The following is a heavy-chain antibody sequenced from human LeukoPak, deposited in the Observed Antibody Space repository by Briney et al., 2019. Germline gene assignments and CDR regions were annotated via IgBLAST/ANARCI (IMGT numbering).Heavy chain of an antibody. V-gene: IGHV3-21*01. CDR1: RFTFSTYS. CDR3: ARDGSRGNLVTAPDY. D-gene: IGHD2-21*02. J-gene: IGHJ4*02. CDR2: ITSSSIYI. Sequence: GGSLRLSCAASRFTFSTYSMNWVRQAPGKGLEWVSSITSSSIYIYYADSVKGRFTISRDNAKNSLYLQMNSLRAEDTAVYYCARDGSRGNLVTAPDYWGQGTLVTVSS.